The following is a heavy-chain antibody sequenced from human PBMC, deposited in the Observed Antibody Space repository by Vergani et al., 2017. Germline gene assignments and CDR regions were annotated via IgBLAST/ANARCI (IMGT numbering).Heavy chain of an antibody. J-gene: IGHJ6*02. CDR2: ISGSGGST. CDR3: AKANPRNSGYDYLYYYHAMDV. CDR1: GFTFNHYA. V-gene: IGHV3-23*01. D-gene: IGHD5-12*01. Sequence: EVQLLESGGDLVQPGGSLRLSCAASGFTFNHYAMNWVRQAPGKGLEWVSGISGSGGSTYYAGSVKGRLTISRDSSNNTLYLQMNSLSAGDTAVYYCAKANPRNSGYDYLYYYHAMDVWGQGTTVTVSS.